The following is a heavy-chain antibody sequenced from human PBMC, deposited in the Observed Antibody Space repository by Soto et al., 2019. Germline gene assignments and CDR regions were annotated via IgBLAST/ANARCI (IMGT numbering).Heavy chain of an antibody. Sequence: TSETLSLTCTVSGGSISSGGYYWSWIRQHPGKGLEWIGYIYYSGGTYYNPSLKSRVTISVDTSKNQFSLKLSSVTAADTAVYYCARDVVVVPADRKWYNWFDPWGQGTLVTVSS. CDR3: ARDVVVVPADRKWYNWFDP. D-gene: IGHD2-2*01. V-gene: IGHV4-31*03. CDR1: GGSISSGGYY. CDR2: IYYSGGT. J-gene: IGHJ5*02.